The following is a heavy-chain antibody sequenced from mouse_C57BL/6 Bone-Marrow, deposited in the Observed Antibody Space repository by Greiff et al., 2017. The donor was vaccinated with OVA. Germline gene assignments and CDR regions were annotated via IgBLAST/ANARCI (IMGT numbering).Heavy chain of an antibody. Sequence: EVKVVESGGGLVKPGGSLKLSCAASGFTFSDYGMHWVRQAPEKGLEWVAYISSGSSTIYYADKVKGRFTITRDNAKNTLFLQMTSLRSEDTAMYYCAREATGYWGQGTTLTVSS. CDR2: ISSGSSTI. V-gene: IGHV5-17*01. CDR1: GFTFSDYG. CDR3: AREATGY. J-gene: IGHJ2*01.